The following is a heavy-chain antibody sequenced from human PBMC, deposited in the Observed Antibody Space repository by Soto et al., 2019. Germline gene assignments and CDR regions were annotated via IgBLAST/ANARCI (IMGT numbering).Heavy chain of an antibody. V-gene: IGHV4-59*11. CDR1: GVSTSNHY. Sequence: QVQLQESGPGLVKPSETLSLTCSVSGVSTSNHYWTWIRKPPGQGPEWIGCIYYRGTTNYNASFNGRLTXXLGTSKNQFSLKLTSVTTADTAVYYCARGGGSPYHDHEFDYWGQEILVTVSS. CDR3: ARGGGSPYHDHEFDY. CDR2: IYYRGTT. D-gene: IGHD2-2*01. J-gene: IGHJ4*02.